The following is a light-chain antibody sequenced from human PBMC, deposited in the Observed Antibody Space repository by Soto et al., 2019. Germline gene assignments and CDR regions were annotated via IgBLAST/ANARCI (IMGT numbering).Light chain of an antibody. Sequence: EIVMTQSPDTLSVSPGERATLSCRASQSLSSNLAWYQQKPGQAPRLLIYGASIMATGIPARFSGSESGTEFTLTIDSLQSEDFAVYYCQQYNYWPSFGPGTKVEVK. CDR2: GAS. CDR3: QQYNYWPS. CDR1: QSLSSN. J-gene: IGKJ1*01. V-gene: IGKV3-15*01.